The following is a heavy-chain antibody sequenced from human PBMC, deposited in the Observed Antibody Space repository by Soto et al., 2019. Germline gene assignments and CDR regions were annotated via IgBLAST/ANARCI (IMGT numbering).Heavy chain of an antibody. CDR1: GFTFSSYA. D-gene: IGHD6-19*01. V-gene: IGHV3-23*01. CDR2: ISGSGGST. Sequence: GGSLSLSCAASGFTFSSYAMSWVRQAPGKGLEWVSAISGSGGSTYYADSVKGRFTISRDNSKNKLYMQMNSLRAEDTAVYYCAKRRGIAVAREYYFDYWGQGNLVTVSS. CDR3: AKRRGIAVAREYYFDY. J-gene: IGHJ4*02.